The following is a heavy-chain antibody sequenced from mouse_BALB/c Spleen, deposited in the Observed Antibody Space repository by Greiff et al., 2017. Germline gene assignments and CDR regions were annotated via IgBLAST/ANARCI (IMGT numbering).Heavy chain of an antibody. CDR2: IRNKANGYTT. Sequence: EVQLVESGGGLVQPGGSLRLSCATSGFTFTDYYMSWVRQPPGKALEWLGFIRNKANGYTTEYSASVKGRFTISRDNSQSILYLQMNTLRAEDSATYYCAGDIAGAMDYWGQGTSVTVSS. CDR1: GFTFTDYY. J-gene: IGHJ4*01. V-gene: IGHV7-3*02. CDR3: AGDIAGAMDY.